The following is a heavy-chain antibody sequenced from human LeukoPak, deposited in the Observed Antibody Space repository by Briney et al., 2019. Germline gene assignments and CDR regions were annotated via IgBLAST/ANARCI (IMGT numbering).Heavy chain of an antibody. V-gene: IGHV1-8*01. D-gene: IGHD6-13*01. CDR1: GYTFTSYD. CDR3: ARARVAAARRGYYGMDV. CDR2: MNPNSGNT. Sequence: ASVKVSCKASGYTFTSYDINWVRQATGQGLEWMGWMNPNSGNTGYAQKFQGRVTMTRNTSISTAYMELSSLGSEDTAVYYCARARVAAARRGYYGMDVWGQGTTVTVSS. J-gene: IGHJ6*02.